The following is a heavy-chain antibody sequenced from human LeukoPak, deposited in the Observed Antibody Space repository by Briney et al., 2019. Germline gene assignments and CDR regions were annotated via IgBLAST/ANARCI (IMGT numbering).Heavy chain of an antibody. CDR2: IYWNDDN. CDR3: ARYGDYRFLYYFHY. J-gene: IGHJ4*02. D-gene: IGHD4-11*01. CDR1: GFSLTTGGVG. Sequence: SGPTLVNPTQTLTLTCTFPGFSLTTGGVGVGWLRQPPGKALEWLALIYWNDDNRYSPSLKNRLTITKDTSKNQVVLTMTNMDPVDTATYYCARYGDYRFLYYFHYWGQGTLVTVSS. V-gene: IGHV2-5*01.